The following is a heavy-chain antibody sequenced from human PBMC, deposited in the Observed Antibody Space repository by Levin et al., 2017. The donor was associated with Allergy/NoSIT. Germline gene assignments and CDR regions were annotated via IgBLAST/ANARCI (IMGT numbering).Heavy chain of an antibody. D-gene: IGHD3-10*01. J-gene: IGHJ4*02. V-gene: IGHV3-64D*06. Sequence: GGSLRLSCSASGFTFSSYAMHWVRQAPGKGLEYVSAISSNGGSTYYADSVKGRFTISRDNSKNTLYLQMSSLRAEDTAVYYGVKDSGDYYGSGSPLGYWGQGTLVTVSS. CDR2: ISSNGGST. CDR3: VKDSGDYYGSGSPLGY. CDR1: GFTFSSYA.